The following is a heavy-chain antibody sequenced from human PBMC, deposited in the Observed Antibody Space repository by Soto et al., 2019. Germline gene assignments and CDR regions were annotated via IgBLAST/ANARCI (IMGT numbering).Heavy chain of an antibody. CDR1: GLSVSSSD. CDR2: IYSGGST. J-gene: IGHJ6*02. V-gene: IGHV3-53*02. D-gene: IGHD6-6*01. Sequence: EVHLVETGGGLIQPGGSLRLSCAASGLSVSSSDMSWVRQASGKGLEWVSVIYSGGSTHDADSVKGRFTISRDNSKNTVHLQMNSLRVDDTAVYCCSTSSRNEYHFAMDAWGQGTTVIVSS. CDR3: STSSRNEYHFAMDA.